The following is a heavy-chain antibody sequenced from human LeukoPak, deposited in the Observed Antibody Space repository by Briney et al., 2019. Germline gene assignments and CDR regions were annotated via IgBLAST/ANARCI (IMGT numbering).Heavy chain of an antibody. CDR1: GGSFTDYY. CDR3: ARHRGYDILTSYYNYRYFDL. CDR2: IHHSGNT. V-gene: IGHV4-34*01. Sequence: PSETLSLTCAVYGGSFTDYYWSWIRQSPGNGLEWIGAIHHSGNTFYNPSLRSRVTMSLDTSKNQFSLKLNSVTAADTAMYYCARHRGYDILTSYYNYRYFDLWGRGTLVTVSS. J-gene: IGHJ2*01. D-gene: IGHD3-9*01.